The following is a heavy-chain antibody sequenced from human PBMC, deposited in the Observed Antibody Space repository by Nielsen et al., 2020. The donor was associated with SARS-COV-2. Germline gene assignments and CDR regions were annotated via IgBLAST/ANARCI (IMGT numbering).Heavy chain of an antibody. CDR1: GYTFTGYY. V-gene: IGHV1-2*02. Sequence: ASVKVSCKASGYTFTGYYIHWVRQAPGQGLEWMGWINPNSGGTNYAQKFQGRVTMTRDTSISTAYMELSRLRSDDTAVYYCAQTTRELEYYDSTGLDYWGQGTLVTVSS. CDR2: INPNSGGT. D-gene: IGHD3-22*01. J-gene: IGHJ4*02. CDR3: AQTTRELEYYDSTGLDY.